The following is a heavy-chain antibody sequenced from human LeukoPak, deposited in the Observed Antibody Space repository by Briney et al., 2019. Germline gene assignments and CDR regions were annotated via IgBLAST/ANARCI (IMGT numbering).Heavy chain of an antibody. Sequence: ASVKVSCKASGYTLTSYGISWVRQAPGQGLEWMGWISAYNGNTNYAQKLQGRVTMTTDTSTSTAYMELRSLRSDDTAVYYCARDRGSGWYVYFDLWGRGTLVTVSS. CDR3: ARDRGSGWYVYFDL. CDR2: ISAYNGNT. V-gene: IGHV1-18*01. J-gene: IGHJ2*01. D-gene: IGHD6-19*01. CDR1: GYTLTSYG.